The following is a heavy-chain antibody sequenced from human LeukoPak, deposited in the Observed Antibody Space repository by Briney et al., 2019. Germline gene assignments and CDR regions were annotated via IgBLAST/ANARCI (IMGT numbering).Heavy chain of an antibody. CDR3: ARLVDGANNRVDS. CDR1: RGSISPDH. J-gene: IGHJ4*02. Sequence: SETLSLTCTVSRGSISPDHCAWIRQPPGKGLEWIGYIFYTGRARYNPSLEGRATLTVDMSKNQVSLKLRSVTAADTATYYCARLVDGANNRVDSWGQGTLVNGFS. D-gene: IGHD4/OR15-4a*01. CDR2: IFYTGRA. V-gene: IGHV4-59*08.